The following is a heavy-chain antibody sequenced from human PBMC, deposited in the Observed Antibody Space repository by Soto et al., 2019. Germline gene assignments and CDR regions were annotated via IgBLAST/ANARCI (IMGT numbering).Heavy chain of an antibody. V-gene: IGHV4-59*01. CDR3: ARNIVESLAS. CDR1: GGSISSYY. Sequence: PSETLSLTCTVSGGSISSYYWSWIRQPPGKGLEWIGYIYYSGSTNYNPSLKSRVTISVDTSKNQFSLKLSPVTAADTAVYYCARNIVESLASWAQGPLVTVSS. CDR2: IYYSGST. J-gene: IGHJ4*02. D-gene: IGHD3-22*01.